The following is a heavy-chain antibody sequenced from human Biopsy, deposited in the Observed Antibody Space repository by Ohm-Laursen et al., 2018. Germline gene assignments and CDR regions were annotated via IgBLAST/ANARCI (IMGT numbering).Heavy chain of an antibody. Sequence: SLRLSCTASGLRFSMYVMSWVRQAPGKGLEWVSGISGSGGRTYYAGSMKGRFTISRDNSKKTVYLQMKSLRAEDTAVYYCAKEVFSAVGTSGFDPWGQGTLVTVSS. J-gene: IGHJ5*02. CDR3: AKEVFSAVGTSGFDP. CDR1: GLRFSMYV. D-gene: IGHD1/OR15-1a*01. V-gene: IGHV3-23*01. CDR2: ISGSGGRT.